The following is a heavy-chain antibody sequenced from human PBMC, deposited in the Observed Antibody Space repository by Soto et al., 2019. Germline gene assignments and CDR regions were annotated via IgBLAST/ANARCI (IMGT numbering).Heavy chain of an antibody. Sequence: QVQLQESGPGLVKPSQTLSLTCTVSGGSISSGDYYWSWIRQPPGKGLEWIGYIYYSGSTYYNPSLKSRVTISVDTSKNQFSLKLSSVTAADTAVYYCARSTLNYYGSGSYWVDYWGQGTLVTVSS. D-gene: IGHD3-10*01. V-gene: IGHV4-30-4*01. CDR3: ARSTLNYYGSGSYWVDY. J-gene: IGHJ4*02. CDR2: IYYSGST. CDR1: GGSISSGDYY.